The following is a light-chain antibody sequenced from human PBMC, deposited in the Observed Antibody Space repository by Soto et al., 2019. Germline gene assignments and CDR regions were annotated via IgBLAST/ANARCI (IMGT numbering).Light chain of an antibody. J-gene: IGLJ2*01. Sequence: QSVLTQPPSVSAAPGQTVTISCSGSNSNIGNNFISWYQQLPETAPKLLIYVNNQRPSGIPDRFSGSKSDTSAFLGITGLQTGDEAEYYCGTSDSSLRAVVFGGGTQLTVL. V-gene: IGLV1-51*01. CDR1: NSNIGNNF. CDR3: GTSDSSLRAVV. CDR2: VNN.